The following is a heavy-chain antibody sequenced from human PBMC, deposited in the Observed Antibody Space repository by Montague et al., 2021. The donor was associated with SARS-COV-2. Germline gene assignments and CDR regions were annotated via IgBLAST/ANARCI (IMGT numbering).Heavy chain of an antibody. Sequence: TLSLTCTVSGGSISSGGYYWSWIRQHPGKGLEWIGYIYYSGSTCYXXXLKSRVTISVDTSKNQFSLKMSSVTAADTAVYYCARSPEPMIILIITSLNWYFDLWGRGTLVTVSS. CDR1: GGSISSGGYY. CDR3: ARSPEPMIILIITSLNWYFDL. CDR2: IYYSGST. J-gene: IGHJ2*01. D-gene: IGHD3-22*01. V-gene: IGHV4-31*03.